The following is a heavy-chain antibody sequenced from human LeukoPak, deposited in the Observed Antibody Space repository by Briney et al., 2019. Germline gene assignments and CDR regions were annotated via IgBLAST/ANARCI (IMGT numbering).Heavy chain of an antibody. V-gene: IGHV5-51*01. CDR1: ECSFTSYW. D-gene: IGHD2-2*01. CDR3: ARLVGVTKTFDY. Sequence: GESLKISCKGSECSFTSYWIGCVRQMPGKGLEWMGIIYPRDSDTRYSPSFQGQVTISADRSISTAYLQWSSLKASDTAMYFCARLVGVTKTFDYWGQGTLVTVSS. CDR2: IYPRDSDT. J-gene: IGHJ4*02.